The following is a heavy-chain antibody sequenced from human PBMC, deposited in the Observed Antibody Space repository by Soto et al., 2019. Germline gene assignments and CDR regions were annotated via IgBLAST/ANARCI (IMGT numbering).Heavy chain of an antibody. CDR2: TYYRSKWYN. Sequence: SQTLSLTCVISGDSVSSNSSAWNWIRQSPSRGLEWLGRTYYRSKWYNDYAVSVKSRITINPDTSKNQFSLQLNSVTPEDTAVYYCARGQYQLLFDYYYYYGMDVWGQGTTVTVSS. D-gene: IGHD2-2*01. CDR3: ARGQYQLLFDYYYYYGMDV. V-gene: IGHV6-1*01. J-gene: IGHJ6*02. CDR1: GDSVSSNSSA.